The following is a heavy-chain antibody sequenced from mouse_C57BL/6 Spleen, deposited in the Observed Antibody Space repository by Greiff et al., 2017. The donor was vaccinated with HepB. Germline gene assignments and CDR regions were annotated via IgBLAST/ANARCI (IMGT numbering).Heavy chain of an antibody. J-gene: IGHJ1*03. D-gene: IGHD1-1*01. V-gene: IGHV5-12*01. CDR3: ASQITTVVDWYFDV. Sequence: EVKVVESGGGLVQPGGSLKLSCAASGFTFSDYYMYWVRQTPEKRLEWVAYISNGGGSTYYPDTVKGRFTISRDNAKNTLYLQMSRLKSEDTAMYYCASQITTVVDWYFDVWGTGTTVTVSS. CDR2: ISNGGGST. CDR1: GFTFSDYY.